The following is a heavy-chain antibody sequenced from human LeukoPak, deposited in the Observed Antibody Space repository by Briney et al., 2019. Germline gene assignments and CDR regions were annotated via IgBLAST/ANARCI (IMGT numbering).Heavy chain of an antibody. J-gene: IGHJ4*02. V-gene: IGHV3-21*01. Sequence: GGSLRLSCAASGFTFSSYSMNWVHQAPGKGLEWVSSISSSSSYIYYADSVKGRFTISRDNAKNSLYLQMNSLRAEDTAVYYCARQVAAEYYFDYWGQGTLVTVSS. CDR3: ARQVAAEYYFDY. CDR2: ISSSSSYI. D-gene: IGHD6-13*01. CDR1: GFTFSSYS.